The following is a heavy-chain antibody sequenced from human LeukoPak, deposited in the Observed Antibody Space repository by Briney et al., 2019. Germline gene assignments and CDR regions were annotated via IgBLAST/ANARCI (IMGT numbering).Heavy chain of an antibody. CDR1: GYTFTGYY. D-gene: IGHD3-22*01. CDR2: INPNSGGT. CDR3: ARRISTITMIVVVIGDDAFDI. J-gene: IGHJ3*02. Sequence: ASVKVSCKASGYTFTGYYMHWVRQAPGQGLEWMGWINPNSGGTNYAQKFQGRVTMTRDTSISTAYMGLSRLRSDDTAVYYCARRISTITMIVVVIGDDAFDIWGQGTMVTVSS. V-gene: IGHV1-2*02.